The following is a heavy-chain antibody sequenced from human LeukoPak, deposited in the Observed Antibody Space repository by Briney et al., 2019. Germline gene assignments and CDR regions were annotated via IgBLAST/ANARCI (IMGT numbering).Heavy chain of an antibody. D-gene: IGHD1-26*01. CDR2: ISSSSTTI. Sequence: GGSLRLSCVASGFTFSSYSMNWVRQAPGKGLEWVSYISSSSTTIDYADSVKGRFTISRDNAKNSLYPQMNSLRDEDTAVYYCARGYSGSSYYYYGMDVWGQGTTVTVSS. V-gene: IGHV3-48*02. CDR1: GFTFSSYS. CDR3: ARGYSGSSYYYYGMDV. J-gene: IGHJ6*02.